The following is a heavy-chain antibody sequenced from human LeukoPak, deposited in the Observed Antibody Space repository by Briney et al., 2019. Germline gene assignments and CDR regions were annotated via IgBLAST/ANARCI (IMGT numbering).Heavy chain of an antibody. CDR2: INHSGST. CDR1: GGSISSFY. D-gene: IGHD5-18*01. CDR3: ARVGDSYGDPIGY. J-gene: IGHJ4*02. Sequence: SETLSLTCTVSGGSISSFYWSWIRQPPGEGLEWIGEINHSGSTNYNPSLKSRVTISVDTSKNQFSLKLSSVTAADTAVYYCARVGDSYGDPIGYWGQGTLVTVSS. V-gene: IGHV4-34*01.